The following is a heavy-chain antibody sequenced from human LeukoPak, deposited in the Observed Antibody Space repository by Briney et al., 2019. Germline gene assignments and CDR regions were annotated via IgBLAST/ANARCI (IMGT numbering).Heavy chain of an antibody. CDR1: GGSISRYY. J-gene: IGHJ5*02. D-gene: IGHD2-2*01. Sequence: PSETLSLTCTVSGGSISRYYWSWIRQPPGKGLEWIGYIYYSGSTNYNPSLKSRVTISVDTSKNQFSLKLSSVTAADTAVYYCARGVVDQLLRFDPWGQGTLVTVSS. CDR3: ARGVVDQLLRFDP. CDR2: IYYSGST. V-gene: IGHV4-59*01.